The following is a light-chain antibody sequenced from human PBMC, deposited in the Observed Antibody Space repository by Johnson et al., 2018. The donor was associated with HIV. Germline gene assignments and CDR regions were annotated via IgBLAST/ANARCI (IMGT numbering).Light chain of an antibody. Sequence: QSVLTQPPSVSAAPGQKVTISCSGSSSNIGNNYVSWYQQLPGTAPKLLIYENNKRPSGIPDRFSGSKSGTSATLGITGLPTGDEADYYCGTWDSSLSGLYVFGTGTKVTVL. CDR1: SSNIGNNY. J-gene: IGLJ1*01. CDR2: ENN. CDR3: GTWDSSLSGLYV. V-gene: IGLV1-51*02.